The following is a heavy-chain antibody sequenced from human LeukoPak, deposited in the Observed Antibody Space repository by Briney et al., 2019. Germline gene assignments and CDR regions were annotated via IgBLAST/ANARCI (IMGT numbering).Heavy chain of an antibody. Sequence: WGSLRLSCAASGFTFSTYNMNWVRQAPGKGLEWVSYISSSGSTKYYADSVKGRFTISRDNVKNSLFLQMNSLSDEDTAVYYCARDFLTGYFDYWGQGTLLSLSS. CDR1: GFTFSTYN. V-gene: IGHV3-48*02. CDR2: ISSSGSTK. D-gene: IGHD3-9*01. CDR3: ARDFLTGYFDY. J-gene: IGHJ4*02.